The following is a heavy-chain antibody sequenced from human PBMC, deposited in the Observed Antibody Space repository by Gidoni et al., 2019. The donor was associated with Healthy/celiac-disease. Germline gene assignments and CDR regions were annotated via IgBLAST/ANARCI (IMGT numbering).Heavy chain of an antibody. CDR3: ARHHGHIVVVTALDY. J-gene: IGHJ4*02. CDR2: IYYSGST. D-gene: IGHD2-21*02. V-gene: IGHV4-59*08. Sequence: QVQLQESGPGLVKPSETLSLTCTVPGGSLRSYYWSWIRQPPGKGLEWIGYIYYSGSTNYNPPLKSRVTISVDTSKNQFSLKLSSVTAADSAVYYCARHHGHIVVVTALDYWGQGTLVTVSS. CDR1: GGSLRSYY.